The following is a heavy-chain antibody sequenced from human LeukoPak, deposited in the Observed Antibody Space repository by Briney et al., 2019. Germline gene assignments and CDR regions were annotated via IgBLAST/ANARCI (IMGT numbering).Heavy chain of an antibody. Sequence: GGSLRFSCATPGSNFFDSDMAWVRKAPGKGLEWVSGVNWNGDRTTYADSVKGRFAISRDNGKNSLYLQMNSLGADDTAIYYCVREVVALPNFDFWGQGTLVTVSS. CDR1: GSNFFDSD. D-gene: IGHD2-15*01. CDR3: VREVVALPNFDF. V-gene: IGHV3-20*04. J-gene: IGHJ4*02. CDR2: VNWNGDRT.